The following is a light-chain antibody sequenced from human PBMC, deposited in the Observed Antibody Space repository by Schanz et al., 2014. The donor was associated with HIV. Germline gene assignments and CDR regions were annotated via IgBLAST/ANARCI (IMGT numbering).Light chain of an antibody. CDR3: SSYAGSNNLGV. CDR1: SSDVGSYNL. Sequence: QSVLTQPASVSGSPGQSITISCTGTSSDVGSYNLVSWYQQYPGKAPKLIIFEDNKRPSGVSNRFSGSKSGNTASLTISGLQAEDEADYYCSSYAGSNNLGVFGTGTKLTVL. CDR2: EDN. J-gene: IGLJ1*01. V-gene: IGLV2-14*02.